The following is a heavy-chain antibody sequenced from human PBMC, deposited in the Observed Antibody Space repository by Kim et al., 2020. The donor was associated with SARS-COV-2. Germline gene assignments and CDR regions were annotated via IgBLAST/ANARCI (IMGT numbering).Heavy chain of an antibody. CDR3: ARHPDSQQQLVGYFDY. D-gene: IGHD6-13*01. CDR2: IYYSGST. V-gene: IGHV4-39*01. Sequence: SETLSLTCTVSGGSISSSSYYWGWIRQPPGKGLEWIGSIYYSGSTYYNPSLKSRVTISVDTSKNQFSLKLSSVTAADTAVYYCARHPDSQQQLVGYFDYWGQGTLVTVSS. CDR1: GGSISSSSYY. J-gene: IGHJ4*02.